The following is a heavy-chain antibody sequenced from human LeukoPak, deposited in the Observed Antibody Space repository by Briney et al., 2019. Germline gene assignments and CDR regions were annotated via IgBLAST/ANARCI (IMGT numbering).Heavy chain of an antibody. CDR2: INHSGST. V-gene: IGHV4-34*01. CDR1: GGSFSGYY. Sequence: SETLSLTCAVYGGSFSGYYWSWIRRPPGKGLEWIGEINHSGSTNYNPSLKSRVTISVDTSKNQFSLKLSSVTAADTAVYYCARDPTVTEYRFDYWGQGTLVTVSS. J-gene: IGHJ4*02. D-gene: IGHD4-17*01. CDR3: ARDPTVTEYRFDY.